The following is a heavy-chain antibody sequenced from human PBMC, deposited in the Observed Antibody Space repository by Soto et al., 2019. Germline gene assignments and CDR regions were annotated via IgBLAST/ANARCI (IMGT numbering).Heavy chain of an antibody. V-gene: IGHV5-51*01. D-gene: IGHD5-18*01. CDR2: IYPGDSDT. CDR3: ARQDVDTAMVTSYYYYMDV. J-gene: IGHJ6*03. Sequence: GESLKISCKGSGYSFASYWIGWVRQMPGKGLEWMGIIYPGDSDTRYSPSFQGQVTISADKSISTAYLQWSSLKASDTAMYYCARQDVDTAMVTSYYYYMDVWAKGPRSPSP. CDR1: GYSFASYW.